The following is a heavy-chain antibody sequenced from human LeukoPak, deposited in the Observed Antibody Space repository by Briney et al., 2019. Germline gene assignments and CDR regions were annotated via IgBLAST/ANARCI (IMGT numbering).Heavy chain of an antibody. V-gene: IGHV3-11*01. D-gene: IGHD3-22*01. Sequence: GGSLRLSCAASGFTFSDHYIDWVRQAPGKGLEWVSYISSSGSTIYYADSVKGRFTISRDNAKNSLYLQMNSLRAEDTAVYYCARDDGYYDPLDYWGQGTLVTVSS. CDR2: ISSSGSTI. CDR3: ARDDGYYDPLDY. J-gene: IGHJ4*02. CDR1: GFTFSDHY.